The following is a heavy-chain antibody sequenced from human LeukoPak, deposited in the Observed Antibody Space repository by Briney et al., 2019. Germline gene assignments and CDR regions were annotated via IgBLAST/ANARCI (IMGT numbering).Heavy chain of an antibody. CDR3: AKDFSGWPFDY. V-gene: IGHV3-53*01. J-gene: IGHJ4*02. CDR2: IYSGGTT. CDR1: GFTVSSNF. Sequence: PGGSLRLSCAAAGFTVSSNFMSWVRQAPGKGLEWVSVIYSGGTTYYADSVKGRFTISRDNSKNTLYLQMNSLRAEDTAVYYCAKDFSGWPFDYWGQGTLVTVSS. D-gene: IGHD6-19*01.